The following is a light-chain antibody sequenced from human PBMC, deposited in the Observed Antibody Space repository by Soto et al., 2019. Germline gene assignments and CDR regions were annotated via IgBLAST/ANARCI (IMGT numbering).Light chain of an antibody. V-gene: IGKV3-20*01. CDR1: QSVSSSY. CDR3: QQCRSSPLT. Sequence: EIVLTQSPATLSLSPGERATLSCRASQSVSSSYLAWYQQKPGHAPSLLTDGAYSRATAIPGRFSGSGSGTDFTLTISRLEPEDFAVYYCQQCRSSPLTFGGGTKVEIK. CDR2: GAY. J-gene: IGKJ4*01.